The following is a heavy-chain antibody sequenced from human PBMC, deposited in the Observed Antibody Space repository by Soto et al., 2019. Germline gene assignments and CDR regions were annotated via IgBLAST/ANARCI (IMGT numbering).Heavy chain of an antibody. D-gene: IGHD6-6*01. CDR3: ASLSLSSSSYDY. Sequence: ASVKVSCKASGGTFSSYAISWVRQAPGQGLEWMGGIIPIFGTANYAQKFQGRVTITADKSTSTAYMELSSLRSEDTAVYYCASLSLSSSSYDYWGQGTLVTVSS. CDR2: IIPIFGTA. V-gene: IGHV1-69*06. J-gene: IGHJ4*02. CDR1: GGTFSSYA.